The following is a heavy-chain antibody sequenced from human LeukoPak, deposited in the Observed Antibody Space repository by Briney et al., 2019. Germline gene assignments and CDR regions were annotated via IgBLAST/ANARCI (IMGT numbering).Heavy chain of an antibody. CDR1: GYTCTGYY. J-gene: IGHJ1*01. CDR2: INPNSGDT. V-gene: IGHV1-2*02. D-gene: IGHD5-12*01. Sequence: ASVKVSCKASGYTCTGYYMHWVRQAPGQGLEWMGWINPNSGDTNYAQKFQGRVTMTRDTAISTAYMELSRLRSDDTAVYYCATYDPLYFQHWGQGTLVTVSS. CDR3: ATYDPLYFQH.